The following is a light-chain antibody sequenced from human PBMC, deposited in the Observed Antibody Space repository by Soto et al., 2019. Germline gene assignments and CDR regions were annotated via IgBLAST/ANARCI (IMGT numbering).Light chain of an antibody. CDR3: QQLFT. J-gene: IGKJ5*01. Sequence: DIQMSQSPSTLSASLGDRVLITCRASQSISNWLAWYQQKPGKAPKLLIYGASTLESGVPSRFSGSGYGTEFTLTISRLQSDDFATYYCQQLFTFGQGTDWRL. CDR2: GAS. CDR1: QSISNW. V-gene: IGKV1-5*01.